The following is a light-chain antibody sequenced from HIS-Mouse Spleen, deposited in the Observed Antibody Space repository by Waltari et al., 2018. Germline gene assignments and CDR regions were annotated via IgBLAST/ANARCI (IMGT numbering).Light chain of an antibody. V-gene: IGLV1-44*01. Sequence: QSVLTQPPSASGTPGQRVTISCSGISSHIGSNTVNWYQQLPGTAPKLLIYSNKQRPSGVPDRFSGSKSGTSASLAISGLQSEDEADYYCAAWDDSLNGVVFGGGTKLTVL. CDR2: SNK. J-gene: IGLJ2*01. CDR3: AAWDDSLNGVV. CDR1: SSHIGSNT.